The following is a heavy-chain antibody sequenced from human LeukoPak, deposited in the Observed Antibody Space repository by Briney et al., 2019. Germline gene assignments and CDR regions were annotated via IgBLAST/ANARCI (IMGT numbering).Heavy chain of an antibody. CDR1: GFTFGNYA. V-gene: IGHV3-66*01. Sequence: PGGSLRLSCAASGFTFGNYAMSWVRQAPGKGLEWVSVIYSGGSTYYADSGKGRFTISRDNSKNTLYLQMNSLTAEDTAVYYCARGAVAGTRSYAFDIWGQGTMVTVSS. J-gene: IGHJ3*02. D-gene: IGHD6-19*01. CDR2: IYSGGST. CDR3: ARGAVAGTRSYAFDI.